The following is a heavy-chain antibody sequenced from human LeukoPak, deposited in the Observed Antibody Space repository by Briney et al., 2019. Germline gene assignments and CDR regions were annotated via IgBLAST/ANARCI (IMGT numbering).Heavy chain of an antibody. CDR2: IVGSGGRT. D-gene: IGHD2-21*02. CDR1: GFTFSSYA. J-gene: IGHJ4*02. V-gene: IGHV3-23*01. Sequence: PGGSLRLSCVASGFTFSSYAMTWVRQAPGKGLEWVSAIVGSGGRTYYADSVKGRFTISRDNSKNTLYLQMNTLRAEDTAVYYCARHVGVVTAGRALDYWGQGTLVSVSS. CDR3: ARHVGVVTAGRALDY.